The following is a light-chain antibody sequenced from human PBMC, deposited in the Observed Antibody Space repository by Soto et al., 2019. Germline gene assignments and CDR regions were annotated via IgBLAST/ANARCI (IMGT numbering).Light chain of an antibody. CDR2: GNS. V-gene: IGLV1-40*01. Sequence: QSVLTQPPSVSGAPGQTVTISCTGSSSNIGAGYDVHWYQQLPGTAPKLLIYGNSNRPSGVPDRFSGSKSGSSASLAITGRQAEDEADYYCQSYDGGLSGSVFGGGTKVTVL. J-gene: IGLJ2*01. CDR3: QSYDGGLSGSV. CDR1: SSNIGAGYD.